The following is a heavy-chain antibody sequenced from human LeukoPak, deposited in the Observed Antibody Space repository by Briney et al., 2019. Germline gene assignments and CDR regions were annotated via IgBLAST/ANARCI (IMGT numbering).Heavy chain of an antibody. V-gene: IGHV3-30*18. CDR1: GFSFISYG. CDR2: ISDDGRNK. Sequence: GGSLRLSCAASGFSFISYGMHWVRQAPGKGLEWVGVISDDGRNKKYADSVKGRFTISRDNSKDTLYLQMNSLRDEDTAVYYCAKRPSDYGDYVTCFDYWGQGTLVTVSS. D-gene: IGHD4-17*01. J-gene: IGHJ4*02. CDR3: AKRPSDYGDYVTCFDY.